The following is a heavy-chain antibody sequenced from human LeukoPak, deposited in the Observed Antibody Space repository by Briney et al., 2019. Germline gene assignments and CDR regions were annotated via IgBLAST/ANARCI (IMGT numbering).Heavy chain of an antibody. CDR1: GFTFSSYA. V-gene: IGHV3-21*01. CDR2: ISSSSSYI. CDR3: ARGSYHLDY. Sequence: GASLRLSCAASGFTFSSYAMSWVRQAPGKGLEWVSSISSSSSYIYYADSVKGRFTISRDNAKNSLYLQMNSLRAEDTAVYYCARGSYHLDYWGQGTLVTVSS. J-gene: IGHJ4*02. D-gene: IGHD3-10*01.